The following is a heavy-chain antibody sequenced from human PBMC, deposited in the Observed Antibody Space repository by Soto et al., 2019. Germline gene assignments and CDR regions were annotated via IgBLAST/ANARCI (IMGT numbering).Heavy chain of an antibody. V-gene: IGHV4-59*01. CDR2: IYYSGST. CDR1: GGSISSYY. J-gene: IGHJ4*02. Sequence: SETLSLTCTVSGGSISSYYWSWIRQPPGKGLEWIGYIYYSGSTNYNPSLKSRVTISVDTSKNQFSLKLSSVTAADTAVYYCARDSSNKWLLMSLWGQGTLVTVSS. D-gene: IGHD3-22*01. CDR3: ARDSSNKWLLMSL.